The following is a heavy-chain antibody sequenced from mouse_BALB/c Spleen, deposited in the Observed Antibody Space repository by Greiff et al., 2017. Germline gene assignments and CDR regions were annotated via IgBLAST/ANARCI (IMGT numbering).Heavy chain of an antibody. Sequence: VHLVESGAELVKPGASVKLSCKTSGYTFTSYWIQWVKQRPGQGLGWIGEIFPGTGTTYYNEKFKGKATLTIDTSSSTAYMQLSSLTSEDSAVYFCARWDYGYGYFDVWGAGTTVTVSS. D-gene: IGHD1-1*01. CDR3: ARWDYGYGYFDV. V-gene: IGHV1S132*01. CDR2: IFPGTGTT. CDR1: GYTFTSYW. J-gene: IGHJ1*01.